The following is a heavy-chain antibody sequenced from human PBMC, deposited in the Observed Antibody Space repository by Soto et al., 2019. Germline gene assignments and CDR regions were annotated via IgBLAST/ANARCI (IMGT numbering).Heavy chain of an antibody. D-gene: IGHD6-6*01. CDR2: ISGSGGST. J-gene: IGHJ6*02. V-gene: IGHV3-23*01. Sequence: PVGSLRLSCAASGFTFSSYAMSWVRQAPGKGLEWVSAISGSGGSTYYANSVKGRFTISRDNSKNTLYLQMNSLRAEDTAVYYCAKVFPSSSYYYYYGMDVWGQGTTVTVSS. CDR3: AKVFPSSSYYYYYGMDV. CDR1: GFTFSSYA.